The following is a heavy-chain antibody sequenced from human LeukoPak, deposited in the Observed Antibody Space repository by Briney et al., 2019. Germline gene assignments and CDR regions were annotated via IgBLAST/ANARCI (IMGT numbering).Heavy chain of an antibody. J-gene: IGHJ3*02. CDR2: INPNSGVT. D-gene: IGHD3-10*01. V-gene: IGHV1-2*02. Sequence: ASVKVSCKASGYTFTAYYMHWVRQAPGHRLEWMGWINPNSGVTNYAQKFQGGATMTRYTSISTAYMELSRLTSDDTAVYHCAKDQVGGLADAFDIWGQGTMVTVFS. CDR3: AKDQVGGLADAFDI. CDR1: GYTFTAYY.